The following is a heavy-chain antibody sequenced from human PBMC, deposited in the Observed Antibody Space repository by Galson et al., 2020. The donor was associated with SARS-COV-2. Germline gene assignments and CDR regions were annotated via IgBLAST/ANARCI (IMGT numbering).Heavy chain of an antibody. J-gene: IGHJ3*02. CDR3: ARGYSSGYLKETVHAFDI. CDR2: ISYDGSNK. Sequence: GGSLRLSCAASGFTFSSYAMHWVRQAPGKGLEWVAVISYDGSNKYYADSVKGRFTISRDNSKNTLYLQMNSLRAEDTAMYYCARGYSSGYLKETVHAFDIWGQGTMVTVSS. CDR1: GFTFSSYA. D-gene: IGHD3-22*01. V-gene: IGHV3-30*04.